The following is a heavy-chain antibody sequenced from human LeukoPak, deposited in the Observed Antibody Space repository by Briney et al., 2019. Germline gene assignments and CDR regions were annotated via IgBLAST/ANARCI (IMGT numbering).Heavy chain of an antibody. CDR2: ISSSSSYI. Sequence: PGGSLRLSCAASGFTFSSYSMNWVRQAPGKGLEWVSSISSSSSYIYYADSVKGRFTISRDNAKNSLYLQMNSPRAEDTAVYYCARDRRLYVGGGSCYSDYWGQGTLVTASS. J-gene: IGHJ4*02. CDR3: ARDRRLYVGGGSCYSDY. V-gene: IGHV3-21*01. CDR1: GFTFSSYS. D-gene: IGHD2-15*01.